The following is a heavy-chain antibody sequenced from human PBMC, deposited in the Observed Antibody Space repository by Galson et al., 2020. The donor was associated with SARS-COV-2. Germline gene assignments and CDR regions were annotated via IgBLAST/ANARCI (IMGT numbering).Heavy chain of an antibody. CDR3: ARVGKARFGESHIRGDYYYYYMDV. CDR1: GYTFTSYY. J-gene: IGHJ6*03. Sequence: ASVKVSCKASGYTFTSYYMHWVRQAPGQGLEWMGIINPSGGSTSYAQKFQGRVTMTRDTSTSTVYMELSSLRSEDTAVYYCARVGKARFGESHIRGDYYYYYMDVWGKGTTVTVSS. CDR2: INPSGGST. D-gene: IGHD3-10*01. V-gene: IGHV1-46*01.